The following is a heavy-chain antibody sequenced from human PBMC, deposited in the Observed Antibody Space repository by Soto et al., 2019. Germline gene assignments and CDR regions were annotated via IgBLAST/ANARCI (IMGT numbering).Heavy chain of an antibody. V-gene: IGHV3-73*01. D-gene: IGHD2-2*01. CDR3: TSRYCSSASCHT. J-gene: IGHJ5*02. CDR2: IRGKANSYET. CDR1: GYTFSGSA. Sequence: EVQLVESGGGLVQPGGSLKLSCVASGYTFSGSAFHWVRQASGKGLEWVGRIRGKANSYETAYAESVKGRFTISRDHSKDTALLQMNSLKTEDTDVYYCTSRYCSSASCHTWGQGTRVTVSS.